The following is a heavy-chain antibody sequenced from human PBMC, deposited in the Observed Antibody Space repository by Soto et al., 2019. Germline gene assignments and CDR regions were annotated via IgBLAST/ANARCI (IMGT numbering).Heavy chain of an antibody. J-gene: IGHJ3*01. CDR3: ARRDRGGLDP. V-gene: IGHV3-23*01. CDR1: GFTFSNNA. Sequence: GGSLRLSCAASGFTFSNNAMSWVRQAPGKGLEWVSATNGGGETTYYADSVKGRVTTSRDNARNSVYLQMSSLRAEDTAIYYCARRDRGGLDPWGHGTMVTVSS. D-gene: IGHD3-10*01. CDR2: TNGGGETT.